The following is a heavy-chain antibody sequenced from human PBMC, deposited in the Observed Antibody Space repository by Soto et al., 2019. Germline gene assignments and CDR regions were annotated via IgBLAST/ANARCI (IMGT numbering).Heavy chain of an antibody. CDR1: GFTFSSDW. CDR3: ARDPYDSGGYAAFDI. CDR2: INTDGSGT. Sequence: GGSLRLSCAASGFTFSSDWMHWVRQAPGKGLVWVSRINTDGSGTSYADSVKGRFTISRDNAKNTLYLQMNSLRAEDTAMYYCARDPYDSGGYAAFDIWGQGTMVTVSS. D-gene: IGHD3-22*01. J-gene: IGHJ3*02. V-gene: IGHV3-74*01.